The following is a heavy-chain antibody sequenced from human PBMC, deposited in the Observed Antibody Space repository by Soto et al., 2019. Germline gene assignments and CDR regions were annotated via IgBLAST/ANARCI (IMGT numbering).Heavy chain of an antibody. CDR3: AREYTTSWSPDAFDI. J-gene: IGHJ3*02. CDR1: GGSFSGYA. V-gene: IGHV4-34*02. D-gene: IGHD2-2*01. CDR2: INDRDKA. Sequence: QVQLQQWGPGLLKPSETLSLTCAVNGGSFSGYAWTWIRQSPGKGLEWIGDINDRDKAYYNPSLKSRVTISIDMSKNQFSLNLTSVTAADTAVFYCAREYTTSWSPDAFDIWSQGTMVTVSS.